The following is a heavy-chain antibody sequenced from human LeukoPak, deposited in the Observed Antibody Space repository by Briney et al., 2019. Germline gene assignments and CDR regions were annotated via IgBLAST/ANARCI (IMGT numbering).Heavy chain of an antibody. CDR3: AREGGSYYRTVDY. Sequence: ASVKVSCKASGYTFTGYYMHWVRQAPGQGLEWMGWINPNSGDTNYAQKFQGRVTMTRDTSISTAYMELSRLRSDDTAVYYCAREGGSYYRTVDYWGQGTLVTVSS. CDR1: GYTFTGYY. CDR2: INPNSGDT. D-gene: IGHD1-26*01. J-gene: IGHJ4*02. V-gene: IGHV1-2*02.